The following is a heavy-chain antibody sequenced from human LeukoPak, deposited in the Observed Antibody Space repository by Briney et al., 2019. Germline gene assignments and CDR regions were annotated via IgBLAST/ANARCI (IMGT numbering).Heavy chain of an antibody. CDR3: ATLGPSAASNY. J-gene: IGHJ4*02. CDR2: IYYSGST. Sequence: PSETLSLTCAVSGYSISSSNWWGWIRQPPGKGLEWIGYIYYSGSTYYNPSLKSRVTMSVDTSKNQFSLKLSSVTAVDTAVYYCATLGPSAASNYWGQGTLVTVSS. CDR1: GYSISSSNW. D-gene: IGHD6-13*01. V-gene: IGHV4-28*01.